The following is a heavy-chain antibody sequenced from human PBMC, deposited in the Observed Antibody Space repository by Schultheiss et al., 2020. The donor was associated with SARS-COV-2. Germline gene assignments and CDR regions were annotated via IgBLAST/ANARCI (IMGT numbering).Heavy chain of an antibody. CDR1: GFSFSTSA. CDR3: ARVRSGSYWFSY. CDR2: ISSSSSYI. V-gene: IGHV3-21*01. D-gene: IGHD1-26*01. Sequence: GGSLRLSCVTSGFSFSTSAMHWVRQAPEKGLEWVSSISSSSSYIYYADSVKGRFTISRDNAKNSLYLQMNSLRAEDTAVYYCARVRSGSYWFSYWGQGTLVTVSS. J-gene: IGHJ4*02.